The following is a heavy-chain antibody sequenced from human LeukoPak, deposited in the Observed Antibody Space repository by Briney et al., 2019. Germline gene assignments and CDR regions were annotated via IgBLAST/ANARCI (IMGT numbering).Heavy chain of an antibody. CDR1: GGSISSGDHY. V-gene: IGHV4-39*01. CDR2: IYYSGTT. J-gene: IGHJ6*03. CDR3: ARRGISQGYYMDV. Sequence: SETLSLTCIVSGGSISSGDHYWGWIRQPPGKGLGWIGNIYYSGTTYYNPSLKSRVTISVDTSKNQFSLKLSSVTAADTAVFYCARRGISQGYYMDVWGKGTTVTISS. D-gene: IGHD6-13*01.